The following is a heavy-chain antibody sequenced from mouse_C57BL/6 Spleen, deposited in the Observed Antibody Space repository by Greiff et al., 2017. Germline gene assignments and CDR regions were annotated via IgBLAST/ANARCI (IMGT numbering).Heavy chain of an antibody. CDR3: ARGLKAMDY. CDR1: GFTFTDYY. V-gene: IGHV7-3*01. Sequence: EVKLVESGGGLVQPGGSLSLSCAASGFTFTDYYMSWVRQPPGKALEWLGFIRNKANGYTTEHSASVKGRFTISRDNSQSILYLQMNALRAEDSATYYCARGLKAMDYWGQGTTVTVSS. CDR2: IRNKANGYTT. D-gene: IGHD1-3*01. J-gene: IGHJ4*01.